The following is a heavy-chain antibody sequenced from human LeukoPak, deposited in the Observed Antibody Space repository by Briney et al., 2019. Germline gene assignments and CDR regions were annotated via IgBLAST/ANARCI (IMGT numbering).Heavy chain of an antibody. CDR1: GFTFSSYG. CDR3: AGGGSIAVAGY. J-gene: IGHJ4*02. D-gene: IGHD6-19*01. V-gene: IGHV3-74*01. CDR2: INSDGSSI. Sequence: GRSLRLSCAASGFTFSSYGMHWVRQAPGKGLVWVSRINSDGSSINYADSVKGRFTISRDNAKNTLYLQMNSLRAEDTAVYYCAGGGSIAVAGYWGQGTLVTVSS.